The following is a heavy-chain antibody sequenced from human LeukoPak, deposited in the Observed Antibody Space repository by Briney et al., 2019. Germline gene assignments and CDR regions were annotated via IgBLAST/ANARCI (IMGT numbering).Heavy chain of an antibody. CDR1: GGSISSSSYY. Sequence: SETLSLTCTVSGGSISSSSYYWDWIRQPPGKGLEWIGNIYYSGSTYYNPSLKSRVTMSVDTSNNQFSLKLSSLTAADTAVYYCARGTVTTDYYYYYMDVWGKGTTVTVSS. CDR2: IYYSGST. CDR3: ARGTVTTDYYYYYMDV. J-gene: IGHJ6*03. D-gene: IGHD4-17*01. V-gene: IGHV4-39*07.